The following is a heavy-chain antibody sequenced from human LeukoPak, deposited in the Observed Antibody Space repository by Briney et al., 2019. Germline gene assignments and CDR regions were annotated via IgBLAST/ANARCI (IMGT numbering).Heavy chain of an antibody. J-gene: IGHJ4*02. CDR2: ISCSDTST. Sequence: PVGSLILSCAASGFTFSSYGMSWVRQAPGNGLEGVSTISCSDTSTYYADSVKGRFNSSRDISKNTLYLQMNSLRAEDTDVYYCAKDSDGSYPYWGQGTLVTVSS. D-gene: IGHD1-26*01. CDR3: AKDSDGSYPY. CDR1: GFTFSSYG. V-gene: IGHV3-23*01.